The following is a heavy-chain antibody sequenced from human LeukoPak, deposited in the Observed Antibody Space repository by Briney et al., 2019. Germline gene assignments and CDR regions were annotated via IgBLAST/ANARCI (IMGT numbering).Heavy chain of an antibody. CDR3: ARWTSGYDSLYYYYYYMDV. J-gene: IGHJ6*03. CDR1: GGSFSGYY. Sequence: SETLSLTCAVYGGSFSGYYWSWIRQPPGKGLEWIGEINHSGSTNYNPSLKSRVTISVDTSKNQFSPKLSSVTAADTAVYYCARWTSGYDSLYYYYYYMDVWGKGTTVTVSS. V-gene: IGHV4-34*01. CDR2: INHSGST. D-gene: IGHD5-12*01.